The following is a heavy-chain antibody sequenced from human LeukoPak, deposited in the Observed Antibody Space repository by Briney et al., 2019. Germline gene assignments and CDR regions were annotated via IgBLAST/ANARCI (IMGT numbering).Heavy chain of an antibody. CDR2: ISGSGDNT. V-gene: IGHV3-23*01. CDR3: ARVLYGGAGGSY. D-gene: IGHD4-23*01. J-gene: IGHJ4*02. CDR1: GFTFSSYV. Sequence: GGSLRLSCAASGFTFSSYVMSWVRQAPGQGLEWVSLISGSGDNTYYADSVKGRFTISRDNSKNTLYLQMNSLRAEDTAVYYCARVLYGGAGGSYWGQGTLVTVSS.